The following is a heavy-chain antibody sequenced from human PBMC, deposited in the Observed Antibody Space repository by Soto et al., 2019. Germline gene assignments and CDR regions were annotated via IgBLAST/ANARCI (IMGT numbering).Heavy chain of an antibody. J-gene: IGHJ5*02. CDR2: ISSNGGST. V-gene: IGHV3-64D*09. Sequence: GSLLLPCAAFGFTFSIYAVHWVLQAPGKGLEYVSAISSNGGSTYYADSVKGRFTISRDNSKNTLYLQMSSLRAEDTAVYYCVKGVAGWNYRWFDPWGQGTMVT. CDR1: GFTFSIYA. D-gene: IGHD1-7*01. CDR3: VKGVAGWNYRWFDP.